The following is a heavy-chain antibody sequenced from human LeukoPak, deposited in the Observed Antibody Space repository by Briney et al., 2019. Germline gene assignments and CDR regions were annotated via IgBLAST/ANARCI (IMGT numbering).Heavy chain of an antibody. CDR3: ARGTTVLRYFDWLGRKQSRAKKYYFDY. D-gene: IGHD3-9*01. J-gene: IGHJ4*02. CDR1: GYTFTGYY. CDR2: INPNSGGT. V-gene: IGHV1-2*06. Sequence: ASVKVSCKASGYTFTGYYMHWVRQAPGQGLEWMGRINPNSGGTIYAQKFQGRVTMTRNTSISTAYMELSSLRSEDTAVYYCARGTTVLRYFDWLGRKQSRAKKYYFDYWGQGTLVTVSS.